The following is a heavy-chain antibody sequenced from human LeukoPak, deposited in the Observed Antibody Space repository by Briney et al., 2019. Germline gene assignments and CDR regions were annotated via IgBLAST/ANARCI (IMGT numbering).Heavy chain of an antibody. CDR1: GASISTYY. D-gene: IGHD6-13*01. J-gene: IGHJ4*02. V-gene: IGHV4-59*01. CDR2: INYSGST. Sequence: SETLSLTCTVSGASISTYYWSWIRQAPGKGLEWIGYINYSGSTDYNPSLKSRVTISVDTSKNQLSLKMRSVTAADTAVYYCAREYSSFEYWGQGTLVTVSS. CDR3: AREYSSFEY.